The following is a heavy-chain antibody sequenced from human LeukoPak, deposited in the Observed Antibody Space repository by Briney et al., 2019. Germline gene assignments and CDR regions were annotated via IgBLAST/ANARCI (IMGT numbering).Heavy chain of an antibody. CDR1: GGSFSGYY. D-gene: IGHD2-2*01. V-gene: IGHV4-34*01. CDR3: ARGHRYCSSTSCLLGRDY. Sequence: SETLSLTCAVYGGSFSGYYWSWIRQPPGKGLEWIGEINHSGSTNYNPSLKSRVTIPVDTSKNQFSLKLSSVTAADTAVYYCARGHRYCSSTSCLLGRDYWGQGTLVTVSS. CDR2: INHSGST. J-gene: IGHJ4*02.